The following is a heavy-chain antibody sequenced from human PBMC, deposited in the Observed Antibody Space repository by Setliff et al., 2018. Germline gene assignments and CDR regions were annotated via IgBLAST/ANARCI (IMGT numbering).Heavy chain of an antibody. V-gene: IGHV3-7*01. CDR1: GFNFNGYW. CDR3: ARDRPVTVFGVVTLP. Sequence: GGSLRLSCAASGFNFNGYWMNWVRQAPGKGLEWVANIKEDGSEKFYVDSVKSRFTISRDNAKQSGYLQMNSLRVEDTAVYYCARDRPVTVFGVVTLPWGQGTLVTVSS. J-gene: IGHJ5*02. CDR2: IKEDGSEK. D-gene: IGHD3-3*01.